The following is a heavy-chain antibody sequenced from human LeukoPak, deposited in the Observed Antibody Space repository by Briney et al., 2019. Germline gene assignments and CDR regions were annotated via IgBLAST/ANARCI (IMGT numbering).Heavy chain of an antibody. J-gene: IGHJ6*03. V-gene: IGHV1-24*01. CDR1: GGTFSSYA. D-gene: IGHD4-11*01. CDR2: FDPEDGET. CDR3: AKSESSVTKPXYYYMD. Sequence: ASVKVSCKASGGTFSSYAISWVRQAPGQGLEWMGGFDPEDGETIYAQKFQGRVTMTEDTSTDTAYMELSSLRSEDTAVYYCAKSESSVTKPXYYYMD.